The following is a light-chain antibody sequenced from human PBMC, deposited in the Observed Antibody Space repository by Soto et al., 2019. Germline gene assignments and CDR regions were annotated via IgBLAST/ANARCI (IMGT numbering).Light chain of an antibody. J-gene: IGKJ1*01. V-gene: IGKV3-15*01. CDR2: ATS. Sequence: EIVMTQSPATLSVSPGDRATLSCRASQSVSSNLAWYQHRPGQAPRLLIYATSTRATGIPARFSGSGSATEFTLPISSLQSEDFAVYYCQQYNKWRPETFGQGTKVDIK. CDR3: QQYNKWRPET. CDR1: QSVSSN.